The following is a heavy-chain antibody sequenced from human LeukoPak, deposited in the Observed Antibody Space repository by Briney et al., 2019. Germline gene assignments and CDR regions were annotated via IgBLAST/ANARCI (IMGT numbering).Heavy chain of an antibody. Sequence: GGSLRLSCAAAGLTFSNYGMHWVRQAPGKGLEWVSAISGSGGSTYYADSVKGRFTISRDNSKNTLYLQMNSLRAEDTAVYYCAKEDLTSIFGVDYYYYYYMDVWGKGTTVTVSS. V-gene: IGHV3-23*01. CDR2: ISGSGGST. CDR1: GLTFSNYG. D-gene: IGHD3-3*01. CDR3: AKEDLTSIFGVDYYYYYYMDV. J-gene: IGHJ6*03.